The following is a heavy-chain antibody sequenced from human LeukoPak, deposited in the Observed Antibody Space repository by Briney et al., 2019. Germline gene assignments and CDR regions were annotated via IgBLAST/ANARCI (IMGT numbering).Heavy chain of an antibody. V-gene: IGHV3-21*01. CDR1: GFTFSTYS. Sequence: GGSLRLSCAASGFTFSTYSMNWVRQAPGKGLEWVSSISSSSSYIYYADSVKGRFTISRDNAKNSLYLQMNSLRAEDTAVYYCARDRDVLRYFDWTFDYWGQGTLVTVSS. J-gene: IGHJ4*02. D-gene: IGHD3-9*01. CDR2: ISSSSSYI. CDR3: ARDRDVLRYFDWTFDY.